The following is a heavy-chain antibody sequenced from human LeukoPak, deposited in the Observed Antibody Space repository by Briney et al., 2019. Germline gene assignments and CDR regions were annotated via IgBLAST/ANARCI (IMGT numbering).Heavy chain of an antibody. Sequence: GASVKVSCKASGYTFTGYYMHWVRPAPGQGLERMGWINPNSGGTNYAQKFQGRVTMTRDTSISTAYMELSRLRSDDTAVYYCARVGYGGNSGWFDPWGQGTLVTVSS. V-gene: IGHV1-2*02. D-gene: IGHD4-23*01. CDR3: ARVGYGGNSGWFDP. CDR1: GYTFTGYY. J-gene: IGHJ5*02. CDR2: INPNSGGT.